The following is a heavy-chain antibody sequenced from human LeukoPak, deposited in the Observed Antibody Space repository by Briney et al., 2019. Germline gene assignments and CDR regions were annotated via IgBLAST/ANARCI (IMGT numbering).Heavy chain of an antibody. CDR1: GFNFNIYS. V-gene: IGHV3-48*04. D-gene: IGHD1-26*01. J-gene: IGHJ4*02. Sequence: PGGSLRLSCEASGFNFNIYSMNWVRQAPGKGLEWVSYITGSSSPIYYGDSVKGRFTISRDNAKNSLYLQMNSLRAEDTAVYYCARLLSGSYWSLGHYFDYWGQGTLVTVSS. CDR2: ITGSSSPI. CDR3: ARLLSGSYWSLGHYFDY.